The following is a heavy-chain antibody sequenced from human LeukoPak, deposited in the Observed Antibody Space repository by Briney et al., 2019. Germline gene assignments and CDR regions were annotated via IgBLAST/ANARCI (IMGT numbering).Heavy chain of an antibody. D-gene: IGHD3-22*01. J-gene: IGHJ4*02. Sequence: PGGSLRLSCAGSGFTFNTYNMNWVRQAPGKGLEWVSSISSSSYIYYADSVKGRFTISRDNAKNSLYLQMSSLRAEDTAVYYCARLYDGSAYHADHFDYWGQGTLVIVSS. CDR1: GFTFNTYN. CDR2: ISSSSYI. V-gene: IGHV3-21*01. CDR3: ARLYDGSAYHADHFDY.